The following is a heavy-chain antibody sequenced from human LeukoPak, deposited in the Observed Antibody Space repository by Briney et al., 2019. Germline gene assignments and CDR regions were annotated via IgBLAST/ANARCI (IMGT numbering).Heavy chain of an antibody. Sequence: GGSLRLSCVASGFIFRNYWMSWVRQAPGKGLEWVANINHDGGDKNYVDSVKGRFTISRDDDKKSLYLQMNSLRDVDTAVYYCARNPAGIGDYLGQGTLVTVSS. J-gene: IGHJ4*02. V-gene: IGHV3-7*02. CDR2: INHDGGDK. CDR3: ARNPAGIGDY. CDR1: GFIFRNYW. D-gene: IGHD1-1*01.